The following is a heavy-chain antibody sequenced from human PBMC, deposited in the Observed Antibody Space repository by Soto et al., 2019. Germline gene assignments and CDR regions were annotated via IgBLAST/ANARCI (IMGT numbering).Heavy chain of an antibody. CDR3: ARVAKNDAFDI. V-gene: IGHV3-23*01. J-gene: IGHJ3*02. CDR1: GFTFSSYA. CDR2: ISGSGGST. Sequence: EVQLLESGGGLVQPGGSLRLSCAASGFTFSSYAMSWVRQAPGKGLEWVSAISGSGGSTYYPGSVKGRFTISRENAKNSLYLQMNSLRAGDTAVYYCARVAKNDAFDIWGQGTMVTVSS.